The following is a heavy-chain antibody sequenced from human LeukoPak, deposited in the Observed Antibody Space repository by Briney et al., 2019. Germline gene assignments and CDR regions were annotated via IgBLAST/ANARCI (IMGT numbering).Heavy chain of an antibody. CDR2: IYSGGST. J-gene: IGHJ4*02. D-gene: IGHD3-10*01. CDR1: GFTVKPNC. V-gene: IGHV3-53*01. CDR3: ARAVRPSGSGGYYPYYFDS. Sequence: PWGSLRLTSSASGFTVKPNCMSWVRQAPGKGLEWVSVIYSGGSTYYAASVKGRFTISRDNSKNTLYLQMNSLRAEDTAVYDCARAVRPSGSGGYYPYYFDSGGPGPLVIVSS.